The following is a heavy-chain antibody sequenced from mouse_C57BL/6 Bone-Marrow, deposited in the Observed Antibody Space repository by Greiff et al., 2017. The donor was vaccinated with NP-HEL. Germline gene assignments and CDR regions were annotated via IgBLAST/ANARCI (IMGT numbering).Heavy chain of an antibody. D-gene: IGHD1-1*01. Sequence: EVQLVESGGGLVQPGGSLKLSCAASGFTFSDYYMYWVRQTPEKRLEWVAYISNGGGSTYYPDTVKGRFTISRDNAKNTLYLQMSRLKSEDTAMYYCARDYGEGYFDYWGQGTTLTVSS. J-gene: IGHJ2*01. CDR2: ISNGGGST. CDR1: GFTFSDYY. CDR3: ARDYGEGYFDY. V-gene: IGHV5-12*01.